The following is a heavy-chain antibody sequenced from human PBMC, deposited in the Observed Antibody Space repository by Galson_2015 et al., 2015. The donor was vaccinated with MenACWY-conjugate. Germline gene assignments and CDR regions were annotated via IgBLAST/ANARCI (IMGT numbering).Heavy chain of an antibody. D-gene: IGHD3-10*01. CDR1: GFTFSDYY. CDR2: ISSSSSYT. Sequence: SLRLSCAASGFTFSDYYMSWIRQAPGKGLEWVSYISSSSSYTNYADSVKGRFTISRDNAKNSLYLQMNSLRAEDTAVYYCAKSFDYYGSGSYLPIYNWFDPWGQGTLVTVSS. CDR3: AKSFDYYGSGSYLPIYNWFDP. J-gene: IGHJ5*02. V-gene: IGHV3-11*03.